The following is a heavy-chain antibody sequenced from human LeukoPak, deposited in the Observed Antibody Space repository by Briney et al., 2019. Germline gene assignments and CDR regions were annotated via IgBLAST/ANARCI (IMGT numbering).Heavy chain of an antibody. Sequence: SETLSLTCAVYGESFSGYYWSWIRQPPGKGLEWIGEINHSGSTNYNPSLKSRVTISVDTSKNQFSLKLSSVTAADTAFYYCARFVVTGEYFFDYWGQGTLVTVSS. CDR3: ARFVVTGEYFFDY. CDR1: GESFSGYY. V-gene: IGHV4-34*01. J-gene: IGHJ4*02. D-gene: IGHD4-23*01. CDR2: INHSGST.